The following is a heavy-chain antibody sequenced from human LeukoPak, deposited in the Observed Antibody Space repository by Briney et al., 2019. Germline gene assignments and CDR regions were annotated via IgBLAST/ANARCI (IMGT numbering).Heavy chain of an antibody. D-gene: IGHD2-15*01. CDR1: GFTFSSYA. CDR2: ISGSGGST. CDR3: ATGFCSGGRCYWYFDL. J-gene: IGHJ2*01. V-gene: IGHV3-23*01. Sequence: GGSLRLSCAASGFTFSSYAMSWVRQAPGKGLEWVSAISGSGGSTYYADSVKGRFTISRDNSKNTLYLQMNSLRAEDSALYYCATGFCSGGRCYWYFDLWGRGTLVTVSS.